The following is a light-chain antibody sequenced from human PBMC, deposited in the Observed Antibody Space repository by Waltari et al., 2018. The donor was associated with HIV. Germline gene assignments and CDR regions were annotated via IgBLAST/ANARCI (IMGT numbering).Light chain of an antibody. CDR2: KAS. CDR3: QQYDSYSWT. J-gene: IGKJ1*01. V-gene: IGKV1-5*03. CDR1: QSISSW. Sequence: DIQMTQSPSTLSASVGDRVTITCRASQSISSWLAWYQQKPGKVPKVLIYKASSLESGVPSRFSGSGSGTEFTLTISSLQSDDFATYYCQQYDSYSWTFGQGTKVEIK.